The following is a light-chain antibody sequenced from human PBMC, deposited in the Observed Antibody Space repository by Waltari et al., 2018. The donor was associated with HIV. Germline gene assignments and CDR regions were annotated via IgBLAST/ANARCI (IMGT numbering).Light chain of an antibody. V-gene: IGLV6-57*03. CDR1: SGSIVTSY. CDR2: ENT. CDR3: QSYETTTHKWV. J-gene: IGLJ3*02. Sequence: NFMLTQPQSVSESPGKTITISCTRSSGSIVTSYVQWYRQRPGGAPTTVIYENTQRSSGVPVRFSRSIDSSSNSASLTISGLTTEDEADYYCQSYETTTHKWVFGGGTKLTVL.